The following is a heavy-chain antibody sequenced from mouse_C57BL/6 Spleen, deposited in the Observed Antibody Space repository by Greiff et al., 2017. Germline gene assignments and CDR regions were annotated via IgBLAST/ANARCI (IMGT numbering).Heavy chain of an antibody. CDR1: GYTFTSYW. Sequence: VQLQQSGAELVKPGASVKMSCKASGYTFTSYWITWVKQRPGQGLEWIGDIYPGSGSTNYNEKFKSKATLTVDTSSSTAYMQLSSLTSEDSAVYYCARRLVGDAMDYWGQGTSVTVSS. V-gene: IGHV1-55*01. CDR3: ARRLVGDAMDY. D-gene: IGHD1-1*01. J-gene: IGHJ4*01. CDR2: IYPGSGST.